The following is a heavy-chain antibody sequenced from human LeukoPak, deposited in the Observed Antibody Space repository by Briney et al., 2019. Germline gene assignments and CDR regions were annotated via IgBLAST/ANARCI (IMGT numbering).Heavy chain of an antibody. J-gene: IGHJ4*02. CDR3: TTDATWIQLWLPYDY. V-gene: IGHV3-15*01. CDR1: GFTFSNAW. CDR2: IKSKTDGGIT. D-gene: IGHD5-18*01. Sequence: GGSLRLSCAASGFTFSNAWMSWVRQAPGKGLEWVGRIKSKTDGGITDYAAPVKGRFTISRDDSKNTLYLQMNSLKTEDTAVYYCTTDATWIQLWLPYDYWGQGTLVTVSS.